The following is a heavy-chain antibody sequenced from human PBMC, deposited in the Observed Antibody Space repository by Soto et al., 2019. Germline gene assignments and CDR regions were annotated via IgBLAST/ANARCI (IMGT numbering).Heavy chain of an antibody. V-gene: IGHV5-51*01. CDR1: GYSFTSYW. D-gene: IGHD7-27*01. J-gene: IGHJ3*02. Sequence: GESLKISCKGSGYSFTSYWNGWVRQMPGKGLEWMGIIYPGDSDTRYSPSFQGQVTISADKSISTAYLQRSSLKAADTAMYYGARGSRKAGDLGDAFDIWGQGTMVTVSS. CDR3: ARGSRKAGDLGDAFDI. CDR2: IYPGDSDT.